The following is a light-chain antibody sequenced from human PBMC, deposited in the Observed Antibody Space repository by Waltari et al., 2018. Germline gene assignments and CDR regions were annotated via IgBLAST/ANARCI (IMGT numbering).Light chain of an antibody. Sequence: QSVLTQPPSVSGAPGQRVTVSCTGSTSNTGAGYDVQWYQQFPGRAPKLVIYANTYRPSGVPDQFSATKSGSSASLAITGLQAEDEADYYCQSYDKILSAWVFGGGTKLTVL. V-gene: IGLV1-40*01. J-gene: IGLJ3*02. CDR1: TSNTGAGYD. CDR3: QSYDKILSAWV. CDR2: ANT.